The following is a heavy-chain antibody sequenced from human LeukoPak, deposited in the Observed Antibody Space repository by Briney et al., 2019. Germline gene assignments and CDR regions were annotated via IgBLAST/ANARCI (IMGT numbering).Heavy chain of an antibody. CDR3: AKVGDIVVVVAASPRFFDY. Sequence: SGGSLRLSCAASGFTVSSNYMSWVRQAPGKGLEWVSAISGSGGSTYYADSVKGRFTISRDNSKNTLYLQMNSLRAEDTAVYYCAKVGDIVVVVAASPRFFDYWGQGTLVTVSS. CDR1: GFTVSSNY. D-gene: IGHD2-15*01. V-gene: IGHV3-23*01. CDR2: ISGSGGST. J-gene: IGHJ4*02.